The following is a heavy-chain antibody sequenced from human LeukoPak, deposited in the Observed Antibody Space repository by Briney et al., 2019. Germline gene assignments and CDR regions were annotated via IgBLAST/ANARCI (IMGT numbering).Heavy chain of an antibody. CDR2: INPNSGGT. J-gene: IGHJ4*02. CDR3: ARAYSSGWYPLDY. D-gene: IGHD6-19*01. CDR1: GYTFTGYY. Sequence: GASVKVSCKASGYTFTGYYMHWVRQAPGQGLEWMGWINPNSGGTNYAQKFQGRVTMTRDTSISTAYMELSRLRSDDTAVYYCARAYSSGWYPLDYWGQGTLVTVSS. V-gene: IGHV1-2*02.